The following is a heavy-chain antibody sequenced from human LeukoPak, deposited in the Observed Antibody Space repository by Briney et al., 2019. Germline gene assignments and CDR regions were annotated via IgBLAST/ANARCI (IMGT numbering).Heavy chain of an antibody. D-gene: IGHD2-15*01. Sequence: AGGSLRLSCAASGFTFSSYSMNWVRQAPGKGLEWVSSISSRSGYTYDADSVKGRFTISRDNAKNSLYLQMNSLRAEDTAVYYCARVVPDTPHYYYGMDVWGQGITVTVSS. CDR1: GFTFSSYS. CDR3: ARVVPDTPHYYYGMDV. V-gene: IGHV3-21*01. CDR2: ISSRSGYT. J-gene: IGHJ6*02.